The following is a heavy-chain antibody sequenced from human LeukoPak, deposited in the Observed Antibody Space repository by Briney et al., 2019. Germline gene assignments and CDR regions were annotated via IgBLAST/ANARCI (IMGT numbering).Heavy chain of an antibody. CDR3: TTDPEVLGYCSSTSCSPFDY. D-gene: IGHD2-2*01. CDR1: GFTFSNAW. CDR2: IKSKTDGGTT. J-gene: IGHJ4*02. V-gene: IGHV3-15*01. Sequence: GGALRLSCAASGFTFSNAWLSWVRQAPGKGLEWVGRIKSKTDGGTTDYAAHVKGRFTISRDDSEDTLYLQMNSLKTEDTAVYYCTTDPEVLGYCSSTSCSPFDYWGQGTLVTVSS.